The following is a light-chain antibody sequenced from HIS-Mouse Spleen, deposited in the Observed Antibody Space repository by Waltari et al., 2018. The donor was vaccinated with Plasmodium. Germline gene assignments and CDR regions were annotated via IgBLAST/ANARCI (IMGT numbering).Light chain of an antibody. V-gene: IGKV3-15*01. CDR1: HSFSSN. Sequence: EIVMTQSPAPLSVSPGQRATLSCRASHSFSSNLAWYQQKPGQAPRLLIYGASTRATGIPARFSGSGSGTEFTLTISSLQSEDFAVYYCQQYNNWSFTFGPGTKVDIK. CDR3: QQYNNWSFT. J-gene: IGKJ3*01. CDR2: GAS.